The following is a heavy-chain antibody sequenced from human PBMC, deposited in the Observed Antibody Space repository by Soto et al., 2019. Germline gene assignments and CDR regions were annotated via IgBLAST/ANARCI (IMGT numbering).Heavy chain of an antibody. CDR3: TTEGFCSSTSCYFYVYYYYYMDV. D-gene: IGHD2-2*01. V-gene: IGHV3-15*01. Sequence: GGSLRLSCAASGFTFSNAWMSWVRQAPGKGLEWVGRIKSKTDGGTTDYAAPVKGRFTISRDDSKNTLYLQMNSLKTEDTAVYYCTTEGFCSSTSCYFYVYYYYYMDVWGKGTTVTVSS. CDR1: GFTFSNAW. CDR2: IKSKTDGGTT. J-gene: IGHJ6*03.